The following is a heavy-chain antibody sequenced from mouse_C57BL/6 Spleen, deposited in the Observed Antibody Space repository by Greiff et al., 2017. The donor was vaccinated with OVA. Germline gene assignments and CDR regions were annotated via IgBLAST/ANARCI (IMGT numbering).Heavy chain of an antibody. CDR3: AKESHYYGFDY. V-gene: IGHV1-76*01. D-gene: IGHD1-1*01. CDR2: IYPGSGNT. Sequence: QVQLQQSGAELVRPGASVKLSCKASGYTFTDYYINWVKQRPGQGLEWIARIYPGSGNTYYNEKFKGKATLTAEKSSSTAYMQLSSLTSEDSAVYFCAKESHYYGFDYWGQGTTLTVSS. J-gene: IGHJ2*01. CDR1: GYTFTDYY.